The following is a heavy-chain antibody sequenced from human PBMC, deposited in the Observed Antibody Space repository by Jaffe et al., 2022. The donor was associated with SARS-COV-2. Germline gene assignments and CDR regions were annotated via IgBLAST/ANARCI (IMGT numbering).Heavy chain of an antibody. CDR3: AKWSGIVVVPAATFDY. V-gene: IGHV3-23*01. CDR1: GFTFSSYA. CDR2: ISGSGGST. Sequence: EVQLLESGGGLVQPGGSLRLSCAASGFTFSSYAMSWVRQAPGKGLEWVSAISGSGGSTYYADSVKGRFTISRDNSKNTLYLQMNSLRAEDTAVYYCAKWSGIVVVPAATFDYWGQGTLVTVSS. J-gene: IGHJ4*02. D-gene: IGHD2-2*01.